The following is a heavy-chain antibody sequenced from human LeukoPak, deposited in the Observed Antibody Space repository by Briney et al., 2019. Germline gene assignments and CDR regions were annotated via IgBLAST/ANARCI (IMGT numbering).Heavy chain of an antibody. D-gene: IGHD1-26*01. CDR3: ATVGSHK. V-gene: IGHV1-69*04. J-gene: IGHJ4*02. Sequence: GASVKVSCKASGGTFSSYAVSWVRQAPGQGLEWMGRIIPFLAIANYAQKFQGRVTITADKSTSTAYMELSSLRSEDTAVYYCATVGSHKWGQGTLVTVSS. CDR2: IIPFLAIA. CDR1: GGTFSSYA.